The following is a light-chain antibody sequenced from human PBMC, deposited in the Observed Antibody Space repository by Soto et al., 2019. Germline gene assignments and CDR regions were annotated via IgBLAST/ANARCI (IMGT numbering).Light chain of an antibody. V-gene: IGKV1-27*01. CDR2: AAS. CDR1: QGIRNY. J-gene: IGKJ4*01. CDR3: QKYNSAPLT. Sequence: DIQMTQSPSSLSASVGDRVTITCRASQGIRNYLAWYQQKPGKVPKLLIYAASTLQSGVPSRFSGSGSGTDCTLTISRLQPEDVATYYCQKYNSAPLTFGGGTKVEIK.